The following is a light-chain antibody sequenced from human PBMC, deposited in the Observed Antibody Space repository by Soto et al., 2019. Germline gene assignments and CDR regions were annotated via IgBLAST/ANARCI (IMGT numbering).Light chain of an antibody. CDR1: SSDIGGYYY. J-gene: IGLJ1*01. V-gene: IGLV2-14*01. Sequence: QSVLTQPASVSGSPGQSITISCTGTSSDIGGYYYVSWYQHHPGKAPKLLIYQVTNRPSRVSNRFSGSKSGNTASLTISGLQADDAADYYCTSYSSSDIFYVFGNGTKVTV. CDR3: TSYSSSDIFYV. CDR2: QVT.